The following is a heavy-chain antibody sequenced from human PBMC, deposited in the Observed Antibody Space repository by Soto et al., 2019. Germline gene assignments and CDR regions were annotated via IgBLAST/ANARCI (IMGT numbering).Heavy chain of an antibody. V-gene: IGHV3-48*01. Sequence: EVQLVESGGGLVQPGGSLRLSCAASGFTFSSYSMNWVRQAPGKGLEWVSYISSSSSTIYYADSVKGRFTIARDNAKNSLYLKMNSLRAEDTAVYYCARDVNGLLDYWGQGTLVTVSS. CDR1: GFTFSSYS. CDR3: ARDVNGLLDY. J-gene: IGHJ4*02. CDR2: ISSSSSTI.